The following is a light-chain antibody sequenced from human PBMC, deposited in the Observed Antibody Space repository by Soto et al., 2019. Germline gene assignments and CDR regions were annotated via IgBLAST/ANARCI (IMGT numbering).Light chain of an antibody. CDR2: SNN. Sequence: QSVLTQPPSASGTPGQRVTISCSGSSSNIGSNTVNWYQQLPGTAPKLLIYSNNQRPSGVPDRFSGSKSGTSASLAISGLQSEDEADYYCAAWDDSLNGLWVFRGGTQLTVL. CDR1: SSNIGSNT. J-gene: IGLJ3*02. CDR3: AAWDDSLNGLWV. V-gene: IGLV1-44*01.